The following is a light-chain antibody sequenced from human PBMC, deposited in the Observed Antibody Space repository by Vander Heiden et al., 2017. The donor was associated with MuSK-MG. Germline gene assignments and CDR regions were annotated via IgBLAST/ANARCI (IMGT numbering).Light chain of an antibody. CDR3: QQYGNSWT. J-gene: IGKJ1*01. CDR2: GAS. V-gene: IGKV3-20*01. Sequence: ESVLTQSPATLSLSAGERATLSCRASQSVSSNYFAWYQQPPSQAHNLIFYGASSRATGIPDSFSGSGSGTGFPLTISRLAHEYFAVYYCQQYGNSWTFGQGTKVEIK. CDR1: QSVSSNY.